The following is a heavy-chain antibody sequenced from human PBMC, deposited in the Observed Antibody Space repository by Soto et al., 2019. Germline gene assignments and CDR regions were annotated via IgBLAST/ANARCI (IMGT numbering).Heavy chain of an antibody. Sequence: GGSLRLSCAASGFTFSSYTMNWVRQAPGKGLEWISSISSGSSYIYYAGSVKGRFTISRDTSKNQVVLTMTNMDPVDTATYYCAHRLRASGSGSYYNPWFDPWGQGTLVTVSS. J-gene: IGHJ5*02. CDR1: GFTFSSYT. CDR3: AHRLRASGSGSYYNPWFDP. D-gene: IGHD3-10*01. CDR2: ISSGSSYI. V-gene: IGHV3-21*03.